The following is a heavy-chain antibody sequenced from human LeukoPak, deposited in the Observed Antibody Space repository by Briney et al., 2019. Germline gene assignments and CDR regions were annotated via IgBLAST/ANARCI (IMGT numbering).Heavy chain of an antibody. D-gene: IGHD4-17*01. J-gene: IGHJ3*02. CDR2: IYYSGST. CDR3: ARGDYGDFDASDI. CDR1: GGSISSYY. Sequence: SETLSLTCTVSGGSISSYYWSWIRQPPGKGLEWIGYIYYSGSTNYNPSLKSRVTISVDTSKNQFSLKLSSVTAADTAVYYCARGDYGDFDASDIWGQGTMVTVSS. V-gene: IGHV4-59*01.